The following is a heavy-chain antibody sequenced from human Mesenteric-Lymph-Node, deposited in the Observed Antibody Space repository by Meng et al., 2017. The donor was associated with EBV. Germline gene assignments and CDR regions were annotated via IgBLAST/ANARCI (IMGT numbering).Heavy chain of an antibody. CDR2: VYHSGST. V-gene: IGHV4-4*02. D-gene: IGHD3-22*01. Sequence: QVQLQESGQGLVKPSGTLSLTCAVSGASISGPNWWSWVRQPPGKGLEWIGEVYHSGSTNYTPSLKSRVSMSVDTSKNHFSLKLTSVTAADTAMYYCAEVLNGYYYFDYWGQGTLVTVSS. J-gene: IGHJ4*02. CDR3: AEVLNGYYYFDY. CDR1: GASISGPNW.